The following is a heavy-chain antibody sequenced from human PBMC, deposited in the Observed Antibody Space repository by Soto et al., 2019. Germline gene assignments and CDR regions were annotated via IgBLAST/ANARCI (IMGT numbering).Heavy chain of an antibody. CDR2: IYASGST. D-gene: IGHD4-17*01. CDR3: AREVIPLTTDWYFDL. CDR1: GGSISGGVYY. J-gene: IGHJ2*01. V-gene: IGHV4-30-4*01. Sequence: QVQLQESGPGLVKPSETLSLTCTVSGGSISGGVYYWSWIRQPPGKGLEGSGYIYASGSTYYNPSLKSRVTISVDTSNNQFSLRLTSVTAADSAVYYCAREVIPLTTDWYFDLWGRGTLVTVSP.